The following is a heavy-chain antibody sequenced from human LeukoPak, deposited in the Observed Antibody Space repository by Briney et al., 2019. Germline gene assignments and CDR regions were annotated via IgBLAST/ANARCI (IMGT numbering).Heavy chain of an antibody. J-gene: IGHJ6*04. Sequence: GVSLRLSCAASGFTFRDHYMDWVRQAPGKGLEWVSYISSSGSTIYYADSVKGRFTISRDNAKNSLYLQMNSLRAEDTAVYYCAELGITMIGGVWGKGTTVTISS. D-gene: IGHD3-10*02. V-gene: IGHV3-11*04. CDR2: ISSSGSTI. CDR1: GFTFRDHY. CDR3: AELGITMIGGV.